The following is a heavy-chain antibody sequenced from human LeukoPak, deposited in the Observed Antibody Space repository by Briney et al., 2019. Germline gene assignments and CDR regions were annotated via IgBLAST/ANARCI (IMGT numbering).Heavy chain of an antibody. CDR1: GYTFTSYD. Sequence: GASVKVSCKASGYTFTSYDINWVRQATGQGLEWMGWMNPNSGNTGYARKFQGRVTMTRNTSISTAYMELSSLRSEDTAVYYCARGLGYCSGGSCYSDYWGQGTLVTVSS. CDR2: MNPNSGNT. D-gene: IGHD2-15*01. CDR3: ARGLGYCSGGSCYSDY. V-gene: IGHV1-8*01. J-gene: IGHJ4*02.